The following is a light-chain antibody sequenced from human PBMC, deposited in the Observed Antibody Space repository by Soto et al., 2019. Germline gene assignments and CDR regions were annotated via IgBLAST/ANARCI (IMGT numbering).Light chain of an antibody. J-gene: IGLJ1*01. CDR3: SSHTRSSTYV. CDR1: GSDVGGYKF. CDR2: EVS. V-gene: IGLV2-14*01. Sequence: QSSLTQHASVSGSPGQYITISCTGTGSDVGGYKFVSWYQQHAGKALKLMIYEVSNRPSGVSNRFSCSKSGNTASLTISGLQAEDEADYYCSSHTRSSTYVFGTGTKLTVL.